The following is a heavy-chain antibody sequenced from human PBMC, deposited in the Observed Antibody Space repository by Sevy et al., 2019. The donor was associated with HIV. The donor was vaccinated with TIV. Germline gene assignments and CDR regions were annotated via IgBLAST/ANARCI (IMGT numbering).Heavy chain of an antibody. CDR2: FDPEDGET. D-gene: IGHD3-22*01. CDR1: GYTLTDLS. CDR3: ATTREYYSDNSGYFDY. V-gene: IGHV1-24*01. Sequence: ASVKVSCKVSGYTLTDLSIHWVRQAPGKGLEWMGRFDPEDGETIYAKKFQGRFTMTEDTSRETAYMELNSLRSEDTAVYYCATTREYYSDNSGYFDYWGQGTLVTVSS. J-gene: IGHJ4*02.